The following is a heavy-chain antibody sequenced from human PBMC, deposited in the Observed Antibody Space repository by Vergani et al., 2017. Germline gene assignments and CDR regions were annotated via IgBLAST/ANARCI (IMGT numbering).Heavy chain of an antibody. CDR1: GGSISSSSYY. J-gene: IGHJ4*02. Sequence: QLQLQESGPGLVKPSETLSLTCTVSGGSISSSSYYWGWIRQPPGKGLEWIGSLYYSGSTYYNPSLKSRVTISVDTSTNQFSLKLNSVTAADTAVYYCAGEMVRDTPPGYWGKGTLVTVSS. CDR2: LYYSGST. V-gene: IGHV4-39*07. D-gene: IGHD2-8*01. CDR3: AGEMVRDTPPGY.